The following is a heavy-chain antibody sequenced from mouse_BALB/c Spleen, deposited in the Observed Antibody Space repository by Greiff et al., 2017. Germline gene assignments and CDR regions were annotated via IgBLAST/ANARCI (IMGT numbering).Heavy chain of an antibody. D-gene: IGHD2-14*01. CDR1: GFTFSSYT. CDR3: TRDRDTYDPYYFDY. Sequence: EVKLMESGGGLVKPGGSLKLSCAASGFTFSSYTMSWVRQTPEKRLEWVATISSGGSYTYYPDSVKGRFTISRDNAKNTLYLQMSSLKSEDTAMYYCTRDRDTYDPYYFDYWGQGTTLTVSS. CDR2: ISSGGSYT. J-gene: IGHJ2*01. V-gene: IGHV5-6-4*01.